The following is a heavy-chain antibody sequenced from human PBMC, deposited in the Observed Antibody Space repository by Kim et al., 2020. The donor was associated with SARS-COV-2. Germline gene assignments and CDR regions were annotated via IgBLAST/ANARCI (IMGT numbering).Heavy chain of an antibody. Sequence: ASVKVSCKASGYTFTSYGISWVRQAPGQGLEWMGWISAYNGNTNYAQKLQGRVTMTTDTSTSTAYMELRSLRSDDTAVYYCARDQFYYGSGSYSREYNWFDPWGQGTLVTVSS. D-gene: IGHD3-10*01. CDR2: ISAYNGNT. CDR3: ARDQFYYGSGSYSREYNWFDP. V-gene: IGHV1-18*04. CDR1: GYTFTSYG. J-gene: IGHJ5*02.